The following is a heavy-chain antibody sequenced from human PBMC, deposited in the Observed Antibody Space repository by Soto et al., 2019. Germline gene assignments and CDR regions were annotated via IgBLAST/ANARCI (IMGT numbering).Heavy chain of an antibody. CDR3: AKGWRPGSPVQDWYFDL. Sequence: GGSLRLSCAASGFTFSSYAMSWVRQAPGKGLEWVSAISGSGGSTYYADSVKGRFTISRDNSKNTLYLQMNSLRAEDTAVYYCAKGWRPGSPVQDWYFDLWGRGTLVTVSS. J-gene: IGHJ2*01. CDR2: ISGSGGST. CDR1: GFTFSSYA. V-gene: IGHV3-23*01. D-gene: IGHD6-13*01.